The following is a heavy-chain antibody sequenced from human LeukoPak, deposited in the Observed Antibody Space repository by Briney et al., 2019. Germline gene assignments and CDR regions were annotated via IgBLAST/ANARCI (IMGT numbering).Heavy chain of an antibody. CDR3: ARGDSRATLGY. J-gene: IGHJ4*02. V-gene: IGHV1-46*01. D-gene: IGHD5-12*01. CDR2: INPSGGST. CDR1: GYTFTSYY. Sequence: GASVKVSCKASGYTFTSYYMHWVRQAPGQGLEWMGIINPSGGSTSYAQKFQGKVTMTRDTSTSTAYMELSSLRFEDTAVYYCARGDSRATLGYWGQGTLVTVSS.